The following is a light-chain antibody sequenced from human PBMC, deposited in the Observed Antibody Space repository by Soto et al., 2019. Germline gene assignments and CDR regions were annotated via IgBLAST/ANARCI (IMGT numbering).Light chain of an antibody. Sequence: EFVLTQSPGTLSLSPGERATLSCRASQSVRSNYLAWYQQKPGQSPRLLIYGASNRATGIPDRFSGSGSGTDFTLTISSLEPEDFAVFYCQHYGSSAYTFDQGTTLEIK. J-gene: IGKJ2*01. V-gene: IGKV3-20*01. CDR3: QHYGSSAYT. CDR1: QSVRSNY. CDR2: GAS.